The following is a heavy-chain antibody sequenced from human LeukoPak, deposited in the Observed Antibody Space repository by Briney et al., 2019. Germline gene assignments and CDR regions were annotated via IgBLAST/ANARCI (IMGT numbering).Heavy chain of an antibody. V-gene: IGHV4-39*01. CDR2: IYYSGST. D-gene: IGHD4-11*01. Sequence: SETLSLTCSVSGGSISSSIYYWGWLRQPPGTGLEWIGSIYYSGSTYYNPSLKSRVTISVDTSKSQFSLNLSSVTAADTAVYYCARQDYSNYVAYFDYWGQGTLVTVSS. CDR1: GGSISSSIYY. J-gene: IGHJ4*02. CDR3: ARQDYSNYVAYFDY.